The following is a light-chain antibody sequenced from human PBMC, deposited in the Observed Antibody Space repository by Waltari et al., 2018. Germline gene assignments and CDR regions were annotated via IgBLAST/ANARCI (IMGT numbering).Light chain of an antibody. CDR1: HSKIARHF. CDR2: RTD. Sequence: QSVLTQPPSVSGTSGQTITLSCSGSHSKIARHFVYLYPQLPGAPPRLLIFRTDQRPSGIPDRLSGSKSGTSASLAISGLRSDDEGDYFCSTWNNDLGGFVLFGEGTRLTVL. J-gene: IGLJ2*01. CDR3: STWNNDLGGFVL. V-gene: IGLV1-47*01.